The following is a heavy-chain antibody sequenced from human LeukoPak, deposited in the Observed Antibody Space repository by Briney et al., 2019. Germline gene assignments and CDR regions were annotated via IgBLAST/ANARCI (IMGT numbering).Heavy chain of an antibody. Sequence: PSETLSLTCTVSGGSISSYYWSWIRHPPGKGLEWIGYIYYSGSTNYNPSLKSRVTISVDTSKNQFSLKLSSVTAADTAVYYCARLYCSGGSCYSVKGWFDPWGQGTLVTVSS. V-gene: IGHV4-59*01. CDR3: ARLYCSGGSCYSVKGWFDP. D-gene: IGHD2-15*01. CDR2: IYYSGST. CDR1: GGSISSYY. J-gene: IGHJ5*02.